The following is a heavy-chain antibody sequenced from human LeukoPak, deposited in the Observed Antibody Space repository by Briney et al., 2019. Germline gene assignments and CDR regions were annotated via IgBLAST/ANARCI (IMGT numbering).Heavy chain of an antibody. V-gene: IGHV3-7*01. CDR2: IRQDGSDK. Sequence: GGSLRLSCAASGFTFSSYSMNWVRQAPGKGLEWVANIRQDGSDKYYVDSVKGRFTISRDNAKNSLFLQMNSLRAEDTAVYFCTTDSGGGRPFDYWGQGTLVTVSS. CDR3: TTDSGGGRPFDY. CDR1: GFTFSSYS. J-gene: IGHJ4*02. D-gene: IGHD6-6*01.